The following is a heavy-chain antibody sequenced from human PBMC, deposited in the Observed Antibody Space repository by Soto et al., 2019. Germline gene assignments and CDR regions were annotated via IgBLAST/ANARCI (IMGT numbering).Heavy chain of an antibody. J-gene: IGHJ4*02. CDR1: GYTFTSYD. CDR3: ARRVETNGWNGFGADKYYFDF. Sequence: ASVKVSCKASGYTFTSYDIYWVRQATGQGLEWMGWMNPSTGNSGYAQKFQGRVTMTSDTSISTAHMELSSLRSEDTAVYYCARRVETNGWNGFGADKYYFDFWGQGSLGTVSS. CDR2: MNPSTGNS. V-gene: IGHV1-8*01. D-gene: IGHD1-1*01.